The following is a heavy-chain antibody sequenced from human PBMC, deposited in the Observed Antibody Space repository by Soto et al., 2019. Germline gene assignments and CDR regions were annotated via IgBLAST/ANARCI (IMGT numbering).Heavy chain of an antibody. CDR2: ISAYNGNT. CDR1: GYTFTSYG. D-gene: IGHD3-3*01. V-gene: IGHV1-18*01. Sequence: ASVKVSCKASGYTFTSYGISWVRQAPGQGLEWMGWISAYNGNTNYAQKLQGRVTMTTDTSTSTAYMELRSLRSDYTAVYYCASAAEDFFSCYYTSGYSYYMDV. J-gene: IGHJ6*03. CDR3: ASAAEDFFSCYYTSGYSYYMDV.